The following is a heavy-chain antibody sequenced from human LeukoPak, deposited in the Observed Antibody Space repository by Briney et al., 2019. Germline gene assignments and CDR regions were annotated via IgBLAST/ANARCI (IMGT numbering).Heavy chain of an antibody. V-gene: IGHV3-30-3*01. Sequence: PWGSLRLSCAASGFTFSSYAMHWVRQAPGKGLEWVAVISYDGSNKYYADSVKGRFTISRDNSKNTLYLQMNSLRAEDTAVYYCAKDHTPNYAWGQGTLVTVSS. CDR3: AKDHTPNYA. J-gene: IGHJ5*02. D-gene: IGHD4/OR15-4a*01. CDR1: GFTFSSYA. CDR2: ISYDGSNK.